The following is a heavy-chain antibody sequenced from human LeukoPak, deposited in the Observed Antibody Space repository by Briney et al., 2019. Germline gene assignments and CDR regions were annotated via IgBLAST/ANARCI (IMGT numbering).Heavy chain of an antibody. J-gene: IGHJ4*02. CDR2: IYYSGST. CDR1: GGSISSYY. D-gene: IGHD4-23*01. CDR3: ARVETVGTGAFDY. V-gene: IGHV4-59*01. Sequence: PSETLSLTCTVSGGSISSYYWSWIRQPPGKGLEWIGYIYYSGSTNYNPSLKSRVTISVDTSKNQFSLKLSSVTAADPAVYYCARVETVGTGAFDYWGQGTLVTVSS.